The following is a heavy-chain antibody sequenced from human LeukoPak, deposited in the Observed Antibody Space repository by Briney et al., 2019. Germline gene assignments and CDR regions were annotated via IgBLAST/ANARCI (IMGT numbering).Heavy chain of an antibody. CDR2: ISGSGGST. CDR3: ARFGVVEKLSYGMDV. D-gene: IGHD3-3*01. J-gene: IGHJ6*02. CDR1: GFTFSSYA. Sequence: QPGGSLRLSCAASGFTFSSYAMSWVRQAPGKGLEWVSAISGSGGSTYYADSVKGRFTISRDNSKNTLYLQMNSLRAEDTAVYYCARFGVVEKLSYGMDVWGRGTTVTVSS. V-gene: IGHV3-23*01.